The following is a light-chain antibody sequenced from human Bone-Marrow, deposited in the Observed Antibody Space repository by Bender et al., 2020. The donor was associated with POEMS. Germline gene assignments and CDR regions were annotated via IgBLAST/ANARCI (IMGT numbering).Light chain of an antibody. CDR2: DVT. V-gene: IGLV2-11*01. CDR3: SSYSSSSTVL. Sequence: SALTQPRSVSGSPGQSVTISCTGTSSDVGGYSYVSWYQHHPGKAPKLMIFDVTRRPSGVPDRFSGSKSGNTASLTISGLQAEDEADYYCSSYSSSSTVLFGGGTKLIVL. J-gene: IGLJ2*01. CDR1: SSDVGGYSY.